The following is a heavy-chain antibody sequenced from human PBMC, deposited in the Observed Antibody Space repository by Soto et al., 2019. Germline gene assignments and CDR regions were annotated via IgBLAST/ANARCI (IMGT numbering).Heavy chain of an antibody. CDR1: GFTFSDYY. J-gene: IGHJ6*03. CDR3: ARTMVRGVMTLQHYYYMDV. Sequence: QVQLVESGGGLVKPGGSLRLSCAASGFTFSDYYMSWIRQAPGKGLEWVSYISSSGSTIYYADSVKGRFTSSTDNAKTSLYLQMNSLRAEDTAVYYCARTMVRGVMTLQHYYYMDVWGKGTTVTVSS. D-gene: IGHD3-10*01. V-gene: IGHV3-11*01. CDR2: ISSSGSTI.